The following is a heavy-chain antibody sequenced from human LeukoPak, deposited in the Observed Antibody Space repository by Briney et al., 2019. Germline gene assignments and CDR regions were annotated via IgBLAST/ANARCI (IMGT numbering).Heavy chain of an antibody. Sequence: GASVKVSCKASGGTFSSYAISWVRQAPGQGLEWMGGIIPIFGTANYAQKFQGRVTITADESTSTAYMELSSLRSEDTAVYYCARVELYYYDSSGYYLNFDYWGQGTLVTVSS. CDR2: IIPIFGTA. V-gene: IGHV1-69*13. CDR3: ARVELYYYDSSGYYLNFDY. D-gene: IGHD3-22*01. CDR1: GGTFSSYA. J-gene: IGHJ4*02.